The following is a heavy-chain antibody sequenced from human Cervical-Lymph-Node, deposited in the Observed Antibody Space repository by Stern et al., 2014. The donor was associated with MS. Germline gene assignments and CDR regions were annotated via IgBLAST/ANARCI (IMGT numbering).Heavy chain of an antibody. CDR2: INAGHGNT. J-gene: IGHJ3*02. CDR1: GYTFTSYG. D-gene: IGHD2-15*01. Sequence: VQLLESGAEVKKPGASVKVSCKASGYTFTSYGMHWVRQAPGQRLEWMGWINAGHGNTKYSQKFQGRVTITRDTSASTAYMELSSLRSEDTAVYYCARDPYCSGGSCYIDAFDIWGQGTMVTVSS. CDR3: ARDPYCSGGSCYIDAFDI. V-gene: IGHV1-3*01.